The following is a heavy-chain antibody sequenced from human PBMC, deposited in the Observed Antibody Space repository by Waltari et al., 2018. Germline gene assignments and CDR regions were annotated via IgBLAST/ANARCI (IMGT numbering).Heavy chain of an antibody. CDR3: ARAPRSEGSGYSGYISDY. CDR2: IIPILGIA. CDR1: GGPFSSYT. Sequence: QVQLVQSGAEVTKPGSSVKVSFKASGGPFSSYTIRWVRQAPRQGLEWMGRIIPILGIANYAQKFQGRVTITADKSTSTAYMELSSLRSEDTAVYYCARAPRSEGSGYSGYISDYWGQGTLVTVSS. V-gene: IGHV1-69*02. J-gene: IGHJ4*02. D-gene: IGHD5-12*01.